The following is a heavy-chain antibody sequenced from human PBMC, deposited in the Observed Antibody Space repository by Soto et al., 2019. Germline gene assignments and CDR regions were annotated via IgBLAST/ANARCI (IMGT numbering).Heavy chain of an antibody. Sequence: ASVEVSCKTSGDSFNDYAIHWVRQGPGQGLEWMGWINPNGGVTKYAQKFQGRVTVTRDTSIRTVYMELSSLRSDDTAVYYCARESGGATATLDYYYFYMDVWGKGTTVTVSS. CDR3: ARESGGATATLDYYYFYMDV. CDR1: GDSFNDYA. D-gene: IGHD5-12*01. J-gene: IGHJ6*03. V-gene: IGHV1-2*02. CDR2: INPNGGVT.